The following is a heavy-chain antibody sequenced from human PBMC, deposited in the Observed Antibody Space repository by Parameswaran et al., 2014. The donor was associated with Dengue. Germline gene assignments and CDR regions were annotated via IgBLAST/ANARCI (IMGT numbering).Heavy chain of an antibody. D-gene: IGHD6-25*01. J-gene: IGHJ4*02. CDR2: VSSGGDRK. CDR3: VKRIGATTFDY. Sequence: VRQMPGKGLEYVAGVSSGGDRKYYADSVRGRFTISRDNFENILYLRMSSLRPEDSAVYYCVKRIGATTFDYWGQGSLVTVSS. V-gene: IGHV3-64D*06.